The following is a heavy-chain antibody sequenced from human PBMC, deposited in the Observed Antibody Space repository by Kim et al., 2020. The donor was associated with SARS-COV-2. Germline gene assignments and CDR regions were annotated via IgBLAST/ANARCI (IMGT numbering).Heavy chain of an antibody. D-gene: IGHD4-17*01. CDR2: INPSGGST. V-gene: IGHV1-46*01. CDR3: ARDLTVTTDPAYYYDGMDV. Sequence: ASVKVSCKASGYTFTSYYMHWVRQAPGQGLEWMGIINPSGGSTSYAQKFQGRVTMTRDTSTSTVYMELSSLRSEDTAVYYCARDLTVTTDPAYYYDGMDVWGQGTTVTVSS. CDR1: GYTFTSYY. J-gene: IGHJ6*02.